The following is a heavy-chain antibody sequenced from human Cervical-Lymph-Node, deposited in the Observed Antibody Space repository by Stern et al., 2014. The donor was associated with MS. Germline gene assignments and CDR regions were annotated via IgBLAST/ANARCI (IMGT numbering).Heavy chain of an antibody. CDR3: AGMVRDDWYFDL. J-gene: IGHJ2*01. CDR1: VYTLTELS. D-gene: IGHD3-10*01. Sequence: EPLVESGAAVNQTGASVKVSCKVSVYTLTELSMHSVRQAPGKGLEWMGGCDPEYGETIDAQKCQGRVTMTEDTSTDTAYMELSSLRSEDTAVYYCAGMVRDDWYFDLCGRGTLVTVSS. CDR2: CDPEYGET. V-gene: IGHV1-24*01.